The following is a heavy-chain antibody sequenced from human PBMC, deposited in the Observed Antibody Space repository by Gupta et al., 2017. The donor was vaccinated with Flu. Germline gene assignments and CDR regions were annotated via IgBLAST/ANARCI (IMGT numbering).Heavy chain of an antibody. CDR2: IWYDGSNK. CDR3: ARDRGDNGYYYYYYGMDV. J-gene: IGHJ6*02. CDR1: GFTFSSYG. V-gene: IGHV3-33*01. D-gene: IGHD2-8*01. Sequence: QVQLVESGGGVVQPGRSLRLSCAASGFTFSSYGMHWVRQAPGKGLEWVAVIWYDGSNKYNVDSVKGRFTISRDNSKNTLYLQMNSLRAEDTAVYYCARDRGDNGYYYYYYGMDVWGQGTTVTVSS.